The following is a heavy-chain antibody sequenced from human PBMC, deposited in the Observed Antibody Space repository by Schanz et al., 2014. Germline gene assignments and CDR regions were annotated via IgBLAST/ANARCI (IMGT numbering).Heavy chain of an antibody. Sequence: QVQLVQSGAEVKKPGSSVKVSCKASGGTFSSSTLTWVRQAPGQGLEWMGRIIPILDKTNYAQKFQGRVTMTADKATSTVYMEVSGLRSEDTAVYYCAKVDRTRYYAMDVWGQGTTGTVS. CDR3: AKVDRTRYYAMDV. CDR1: GGTFSSST. J-gene: IGHJ6*02. CDR2: IIPILDKT. V-gene: IGHV1-69*08. D-gene: IGHD3-9*01.